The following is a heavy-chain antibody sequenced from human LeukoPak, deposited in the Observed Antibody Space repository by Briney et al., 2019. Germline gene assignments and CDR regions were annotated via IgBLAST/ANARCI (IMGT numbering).Heavy chain of an antibody. CDR3: ATDAGTRGRYSYGMDV. J-gene: IGHJ6*01. D-gene: IGHD3-10*01. V-gene: IGHV3-11*01. CDR2: ISSNGSTI. Sequence: GSLKVSCAASGFTFSNYYMSWIRQAPGQGLEWVSYISSNGSTIYYADSVKGRFTISTDNSKNSLCLQMNSLRAEDPAVYYCATDAGTRGRYSYGMDVSGQGPTVTVSS. CDR1: GFTFSNYY.